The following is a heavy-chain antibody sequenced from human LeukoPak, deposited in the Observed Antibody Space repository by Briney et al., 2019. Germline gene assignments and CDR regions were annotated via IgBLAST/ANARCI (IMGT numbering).Heavy chain of an antibody. CDR1: GGSISSYY. J-gene: IGHJ6*02. CDR3: ARHPAANYYYYYGMDV. CDR2: IYYSGST. Sequence: SSETLSLTCTVSGGSISSYYWSWIRQPPGKGLEWIGSIYYSGSTYYNPSLKSRVTISVDTSKNQFSLKLSSVTAADTAVYYCARHPAANYYYYYGMDVWGQGTTVTVSS. V-gene: IGHV4-39*01.